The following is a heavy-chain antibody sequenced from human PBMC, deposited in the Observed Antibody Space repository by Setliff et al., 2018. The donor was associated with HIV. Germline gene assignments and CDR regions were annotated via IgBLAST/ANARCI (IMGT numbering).Heavy chain of an antibody. Sequence: SVKVSRKASGGPFSSYAISWVRQAPGQGLEWMGEIIPIFGTANYAQKFQGRVTMTRDTSTSTVYMELSSLRSEDTAVYYCARDRETVSISGVAVPYFDYWGQGTQVTVSS. D-gene: IGHD3-3*01. J-gene: IGHJ4*02. CDR2: IIPIFGTA. CDR3: ARDRETVSISGVAVPYFDY. V-gene: IGHV1-69*05. CDR1: GGPFSSYA.